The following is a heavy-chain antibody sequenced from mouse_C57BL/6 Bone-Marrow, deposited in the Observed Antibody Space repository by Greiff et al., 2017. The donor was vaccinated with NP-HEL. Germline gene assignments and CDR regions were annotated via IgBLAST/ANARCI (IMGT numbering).Heavy chain of an antibody. CDR3: ATHDYDGGWVAY. CDR1: GYTFTSYW. D-gene: IGHD2-4*01. CDR2: IYPGSGST. Sequence: QVQLQQPGAELVKPGASVKMSCKASGYTFTSYWITWVKQRPGQGLEWIGDIYPGSGSTNYNEKFKSKATLTVDTSSSTAYMQLSSLTSEDSAVYYCATHDYDGGWVAYWGQGTLVTVSA. V-gene: IGHV1-55*01. J-gene: IGHJ3*01.